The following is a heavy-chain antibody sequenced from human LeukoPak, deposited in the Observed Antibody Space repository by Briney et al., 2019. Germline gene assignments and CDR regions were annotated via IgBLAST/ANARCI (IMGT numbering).Heavy chain of an antibody. J-gene: IGHJ4*02. CDR3: ATGPAVTGSN. D-gene: IGHD4-17*01. V-gene: IGHV3-64*01. Sequence: GGSLRLSCAASGFTFSSYAMHWVRQAPGKGLEYVSAISSNGGSTYYANSVKGRFTISRDNSKNTLYPQMGSLRAEDTAVYYCATGPAVTGSNWGQGTLVTVSS. CDR1: GFTFSSYA. CDR2: ISSNGGST.